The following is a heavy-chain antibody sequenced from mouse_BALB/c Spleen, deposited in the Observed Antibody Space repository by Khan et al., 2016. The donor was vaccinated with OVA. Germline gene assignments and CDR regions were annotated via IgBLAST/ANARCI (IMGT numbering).Heavy chain of an antibody. J-gene: IGHJ4*01. Sequence: EVELVESGGGLVQPGGSRKLSCAASGFTFSSFGMHWVRQAPEKGLEWVAYISSGSSTIYYADTVKGRFTISRDNPTHTLFLQMTSLRSEDTAMYYCARGGYYAMDYWGQGTSVTVSS. D-gene: IGHD1-1*02. CDR3: ARGGYYAMDY. CDR2: ISSGSSTI. V-gene: IGHV5-17*02. CDR1: GFTFSSFG.